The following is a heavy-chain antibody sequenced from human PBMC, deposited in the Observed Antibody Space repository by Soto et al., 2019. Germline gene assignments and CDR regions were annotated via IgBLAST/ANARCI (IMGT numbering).Heavy chain of an antibody. D-gene: IGHD1-26*01. V-gene: IGHV3-23*01. CDR2: ISGSGGST. J-gene: IGHJ4*02. CDR3: AGAPSYYFFDY. CDR1: GFTFSSYA. Sequence: EVQLLESGGGLVQPGGSLRLSCAASGFTFSSYAMGWVRQAPGKGLEWVSAISGSGGSTFYADSVKGRLTISRDNSKNTRYLQMNSLRAEDTAVYYCAGAPSYYFFDYWGQGTLVTVSS.